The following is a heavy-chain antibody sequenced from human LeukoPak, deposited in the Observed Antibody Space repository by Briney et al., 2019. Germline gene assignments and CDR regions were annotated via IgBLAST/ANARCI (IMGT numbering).Heavy chain of an antibody. J-gene: IGHJ1*01. CDR2: ISSSSSYI. V-gene: IGHV3-21*01. CDR3: ASSSGSYRGFQH. D-gene: IGHD1-26*01. CDR1: GFTFSSYS. Sequence: GGTLRLSCAASGFTFSSYSMNWFRQAPGKGLEWVSSISSSSSYIYYADSVKGRFTISRDNAKNSLYLQMNSLRAEDTAVYYCASSSGSYRGFQHWGQGTLVTVSS.